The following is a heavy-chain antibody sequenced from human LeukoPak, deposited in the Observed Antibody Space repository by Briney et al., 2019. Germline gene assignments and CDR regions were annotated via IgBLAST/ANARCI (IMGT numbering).Heavy chain of an antibody. V-gene: IGHV3-9*01. D-gene: IGHD3-22*01. CDR3: AKVIGYAESGYLTSAVDY. J-gene: IGHJ4*02. CDR1: RFTFDDYA. CDR2: ISWNSGSI. Sequence: GGSLRLSCAASRFTFDDYAMHWVRQAPGKGLEWVSGISWNSGSIGYADSVKGRFTISRDNAKNSLYLQMNSLRAEDTALYYCAKVIGYAESGYLTSAVDYWGQGTLVTVSS.